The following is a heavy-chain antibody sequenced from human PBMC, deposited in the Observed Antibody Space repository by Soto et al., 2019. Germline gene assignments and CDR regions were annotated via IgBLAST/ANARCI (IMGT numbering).Heavy chain of an antibody. Sequence: QLQLQESGPGLVKPSETLSLTCTVSGGSISSSSYYWDWIRQPPGKGLEWIGRIYYSGSTYSNPSLKSRVTISVDTSKNQFSLKLSSVTTADTAVYYCARRGGVTIMDYWGQGTLVTVSS. CDR1: GGSISSSSYY. J-gene: IGHJ4*02. V-gene: IGHV4-39*01. D-gene: IGHD3-3*01. CDR3: ARRGGVTIMDY. CDR2: IYYSGST.